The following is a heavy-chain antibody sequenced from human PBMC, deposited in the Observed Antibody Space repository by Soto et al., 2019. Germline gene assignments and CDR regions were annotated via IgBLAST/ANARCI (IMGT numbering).Heavy chain of an antibody. Sequence: GGSLRLSCAASGFTFSSYWMSWVRQAPGKGLEWVANIKQDGSEKYYVDSVKGRFTISRDNAKNSLYLQMNSLRAEDTAVYYCARNNWNYTLDFDYWGQGTLVTLSS. CDR3: ARNNWNYTLDFDY. CDR2: IKQDGSEK. J-gene: IGHJ4*02. V-gene: IGHV3-7*01. D-gene: IGHD1-7*01. CDR1: GFTFSSYW.